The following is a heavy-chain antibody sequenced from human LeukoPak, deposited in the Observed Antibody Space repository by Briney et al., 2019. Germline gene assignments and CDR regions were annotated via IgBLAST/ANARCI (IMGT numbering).Heavy chain of an antibody. J-gene: IGHJ3*02. V-gene: IGHV3-23*01. CDR2: ISGSGGST. Sequence: GGSLRLSCAVSGFTFSSYAMTWVRQAPGKGLEWVSVISGSGGSTYYADSVKGRFTISRDNSKNTLYLQMSSLRAEDTAVYYCAKSPYRFDAFDIWGQGTMVTVSS. CDR1: GFTFSSYA. CDR3: AKSPYRFDAFDI. D-gene: IGHD2-21*01.